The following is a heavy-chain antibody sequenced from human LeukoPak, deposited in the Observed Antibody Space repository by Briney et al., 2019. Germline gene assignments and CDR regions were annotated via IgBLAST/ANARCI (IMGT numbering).Heavy chain of an antibody. CDR3: ARSPYCSSTSCLPLDH. V-gene: IGHV3-33*01. Sequence: GGSLRLSCAASGFTFSSYGMHWVRQAPGKGLEWVAVIWYDGSNKYYADSVKGRFTISRDNCKNTLYLQMNSLRAEDTAVYYCARSPYCSSTSCLPLDHWGQGTLVTVSS. D-gene: IGHD2-2*01. J-gene: IGHJ4*02. CDR2: IWYDGSNK. CDR1: GFTFSSYG.